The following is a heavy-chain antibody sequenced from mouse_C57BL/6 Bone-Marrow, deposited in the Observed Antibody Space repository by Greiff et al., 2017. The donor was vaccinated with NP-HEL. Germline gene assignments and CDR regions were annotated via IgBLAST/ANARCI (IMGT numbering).Heavy chain of an antibody. CDR3: ARSGAYSNYRRGYAMDY. Sequence: QVQLQQSGAELMKPGASVKLSCKASGYTFTGYWIEWVKQRPGHGLEWIGEILPGSGSTNYNEKFKGKATFTADTSSNTAYMQLSSLTTEDSAIYYCARSGAYSNYRRGYAMDYWGQGTSVTVSS. CDR2: ILPGSGST. J-gene: IGHJ4*01. V-gene: IGHV1-9*01. CDR1: GYTFTGYW. D-gene: IGHD2-5*01.